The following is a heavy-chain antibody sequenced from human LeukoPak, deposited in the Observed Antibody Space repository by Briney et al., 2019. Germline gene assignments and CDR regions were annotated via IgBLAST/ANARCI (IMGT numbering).Heavy chain of an antibody. CDR1: GGSISSYY. V-gene: IGHV4-59*12. J-gene: IGHJ3*02. CDR2: IYYSGST. CDR3: ARGALVGAIKSDAFDI. D-gene: IGHD1-26*01. Sequence: SETLSLTCTVSGGSISSYYWSWIRQPPGKGLEWIGYIYYSGSTNYNPSLKSRVTISVDTSKNQFSLKLSSVTAADTAVYYCARGALVGAIKSDAFDIWGQGTMVTVSS.